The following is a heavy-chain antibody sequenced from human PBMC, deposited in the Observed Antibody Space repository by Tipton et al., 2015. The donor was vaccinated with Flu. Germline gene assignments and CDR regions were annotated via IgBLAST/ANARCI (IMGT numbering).Heavy chain of an antibody. CDR1: GGSISSSSYY. D-gene: IGHD3-22*01. Sequence: TLSLTCTVSGGSISSSSYYWGWIRQPPGKGLEWIGSIYYSGCTYYNPSPKSRVTISVDTSKNQFSLKLSSVTAADTAVYYCARDGYYYDSSGLDYWGQGTLVTVSS. V-gene: IGHV4-39*07. J-gene: IGHJ4*02. CDR2: IYYSGCT. CDR3: ARDGYYYDSSGLDY.